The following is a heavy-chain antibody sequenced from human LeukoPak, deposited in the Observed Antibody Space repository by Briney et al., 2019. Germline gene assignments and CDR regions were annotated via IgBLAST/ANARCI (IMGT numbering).Heavy chain of an antibody. J-gene: IGHJ2*01. CDR1: GYTFTHRY. Sequence: ASVKVSCKASGYTFTHRYLHWVRQAPGQALGWMGWITPFNGNTNYAQKFQDRVTITRDRSMSTAYMELSSLRSEDTAMYYCASSGVVVAATVNWYFDLWGRGTLVTVSS. CDR2: ITPFNGNT. V-gene: IGHV1-45*02. CDR3: ASSGVVVAATVNWYFDL. D-gene: IGHD2-15*01.